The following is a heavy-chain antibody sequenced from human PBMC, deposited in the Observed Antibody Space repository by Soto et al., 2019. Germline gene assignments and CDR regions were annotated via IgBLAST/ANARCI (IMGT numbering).Heavy chain of an antibody. CDR2: IGTAGDT. D-gene: IGHD3-16*01. CDR1: GFTFSSYD. J-gene: IGHJ3*02. Sequence: PGGSLRLSCAASGFTFSSYDMHWVRQATGKGLEWVSAIGTAGDTYYPGSVKGRFTISRENAKNSLYLQMSSLRAGDTAVYYCARGMFIARKRVNAFDIWGQGTMVTVSS. CDR3: ARGMFIARKRVNAFDI. V-gene: IGHV3-13*01.